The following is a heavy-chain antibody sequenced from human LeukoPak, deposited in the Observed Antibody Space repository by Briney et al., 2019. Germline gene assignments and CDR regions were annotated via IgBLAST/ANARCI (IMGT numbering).Heavy chain of an antibody. CDR2: IYYSGST. J-gene: IGHJ4*02. Sequence: SETLSLTCTVSGGSIDSSSYYWGWIRQPPGKGLEWIGSIYYSGSTYYNPSLKSRVTISVDTSKNQFSLKLSSVTAADTAVYYCARDRGYSYAFDYWGQGTLVTVSS. D-gene: IGHD5-18*01. CDR1: GGSIDSSSYY. CDR3: ARDRGYSYAFDY. V-gene: IGHV4-39*07.